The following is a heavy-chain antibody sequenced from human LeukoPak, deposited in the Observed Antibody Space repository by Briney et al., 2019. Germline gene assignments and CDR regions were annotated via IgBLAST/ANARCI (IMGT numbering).Heavy chain of an antibody. J-gene: IGHJ6*03. Sequence: GGSLRLSCAASGFSLATYWMSWVRQARGKGLEWVANIKQDGSEKFYVDSVKGRFTISRDNAKNSLYLQMNSLRAEDTAVYYCARGPNTDYGRRYYYYMDVWGKGTTVTVSS. V-gene: IGHV3-7*01. D-gene: IGHD4-17*01. CDR1: GFSLATYW. CDR2: IKQDGSEK. CDR3: ARGPNTDYGRRYYYYMDV.